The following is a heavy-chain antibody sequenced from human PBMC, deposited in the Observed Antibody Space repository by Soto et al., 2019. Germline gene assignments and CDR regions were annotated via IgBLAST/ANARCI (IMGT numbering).Heavy chain of an antibody. V-gene: IGHV4-31*01. CDR2: IYYSGST. Sequence: QVQLQESGPGLVKPSQTLSLTCTVSGGSISSGCDYWSWIRHHPGKGLEWIGYIYYSGSTYYNPSLKSLVTIAVDTSKNQCSLKLSSVTAADTAVYYCARWVGATSFDYWGQGNLVTVSS. D-gene: IGHD1-26*01. J-gene: IGHJ4*02. CDR3: ARWVGATSFDY. CDR1: GGSISSGCDY.